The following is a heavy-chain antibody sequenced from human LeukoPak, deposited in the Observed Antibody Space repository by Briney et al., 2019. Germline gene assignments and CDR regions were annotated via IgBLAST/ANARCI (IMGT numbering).Heavy chain of an antibody. J-gene: IGHJ4*02. CDR1: GGTFSSYA. CDR2: INPNSGGT. CDR3: ARGRVSVGDASGWSG. D-gene: IGHD6-19*01. Sequence: ASVKVSCKASGGTFSSYAISWVRQAPGQGLEWMGWINPNSGGTKYAEKFQGRVTMTRDTSISTAYMELSSLSSDDTAAYYCARGRVSVGDASGWSGWGQGTLVTVSS. V-gene: IGHV1-2*02.